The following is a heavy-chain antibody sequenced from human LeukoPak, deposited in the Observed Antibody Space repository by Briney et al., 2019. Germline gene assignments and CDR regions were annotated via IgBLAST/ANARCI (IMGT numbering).Heavy chain of an antibody. CDR1: GFTFSSYA. CDR3: ARAPYGGNSGYYYGLDV. J-gene: IGHJ6*02. V-gene: IGHV3-23*01. CDR2: ISGSGGST. Sequence: GGSLRLSCAASGFTFSSYAMSWVRQAPGKGLEWVSAISGSGGSTYYADSVKGRFTISRDNAKNSLYLQMNSLRAEDTAVYYCARAPYGGNSGYYYGLDVWGQGTTVTVSS. D-gene: IGHD4-23*01.